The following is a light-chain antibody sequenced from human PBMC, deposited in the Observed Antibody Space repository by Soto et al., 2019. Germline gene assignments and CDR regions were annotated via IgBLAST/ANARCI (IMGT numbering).Light chain of an antibody. CDR3: QQYNNCPIT. J-gene: IGKJ3*01. CDR2: GAS. CDR1: QSVSSN. V-gene: IGKV3-15*01. Sequence: EIVMTQSPATLSVSPGERATLSCRASQSVSSNLAWYQQKPGQAPRLLIYGASTRATGIPARFSGSGSGTEFTLTISSLQSEDFAVYYCQQYNNCPITFGPGTKVDIK.